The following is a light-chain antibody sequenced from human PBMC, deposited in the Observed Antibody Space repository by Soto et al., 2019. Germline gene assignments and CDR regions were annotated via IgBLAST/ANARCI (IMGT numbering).Light chain of an antibody. CDR2: DVS. CDR1: SSDIGAYYF. V-gene: IGLV2-14*03. CDR3: SSYTSSSTVV. J-gene: IGLJ2*01. Sequence: QSALTQPASVSASPGQSIIISCTGSSSDIGAYYFVSWYQQHPGKALKLIISDVSNRPSGVSDRFSGSKSGDTASLTISGLQTEDEANYYCSSYTSSSTVVFGGGTKVTVL.